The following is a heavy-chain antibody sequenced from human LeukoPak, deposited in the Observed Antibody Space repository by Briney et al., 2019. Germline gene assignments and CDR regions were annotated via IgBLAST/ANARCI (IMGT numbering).Heavy chain of an antibody. J-gene: IGHJ5*02. V-gene: IGHV1-18*04. CDR1: GYTFTSYG. CDR3: ARDPDIVVVVAATRLWFDP. CDR2: ISAYNGNT. D-gene: IGHD2-15*01. Sequence: GASVKVSCKASGYTFTSYGISWVRQAPGQGLEWMGWISAYNGNTNYAQKLQGRVTMTTDTSTSTAYMELSRLRSDDTAVYYCARDPDIVVVVAATRLWFDPWGQGTLVTVSS.